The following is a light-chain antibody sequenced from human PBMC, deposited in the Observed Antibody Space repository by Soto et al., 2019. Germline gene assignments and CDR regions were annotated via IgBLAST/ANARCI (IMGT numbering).Light chain of an antibody. J-gene: IGLJ2*01. CDR1: TSDVGGYSY. V-gene: IGLV2-14*01. Sequence: QSALTQPASVSGSPGQAITISCTGTTSDVGGYSYVSWFQQHPGNAPKLMIYDVSNRPSGVSHRFSGSRSGNTASLIISGLQAEHEANYYCSSYSSSSTGVVFGGGTKLTVL. CDR2: DVS. CDR3: SSYSSSSTGVV.